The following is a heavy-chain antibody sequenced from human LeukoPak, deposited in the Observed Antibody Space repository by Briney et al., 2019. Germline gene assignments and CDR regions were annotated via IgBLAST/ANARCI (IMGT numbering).Heavy chain of an antibody. CDR1: GYTFTSYD. V-gene: IGHV1-8*01. J-gene: IGHJ6*02. Sequence: GASVKVSCKASGYTFTSYDINWVRQATGQGLEWMGWMNPNSGNTGYAQKFQGRVTMTRNTSISTAYMELSSLRSEDTAVYYCARGYCSSTSCYLVRGPYYYYGMDVWGQGTTVTVSS. D-gene: IGHD2-2*01. CDR2: MNPNSGNT. CDR3: ARGYCSSTSCYLVRGPYYYYGMDV.